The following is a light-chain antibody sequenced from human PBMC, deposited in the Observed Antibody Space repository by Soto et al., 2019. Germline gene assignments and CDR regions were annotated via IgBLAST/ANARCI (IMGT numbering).Light chain of an antibody. CDR1: QSTSSX. V-gene: IGKV3D-15*01. CDR2: GAS. Sequence: EIVLTKPPATLSVSPGETATLSWRGIQSTSSXLVWYQQTPGQAPRLVIYGASTRVTGIPARFSGSGSGTEFNLTISSLQSEDFAVYFCQQYHDWLRLTFGGGTKVDIK. CDR3: QQYHDWLRLT. J-gene: IGKJ4*01.